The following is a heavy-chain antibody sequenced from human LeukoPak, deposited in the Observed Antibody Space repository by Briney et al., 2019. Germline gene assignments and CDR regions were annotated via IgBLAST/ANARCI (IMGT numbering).Heavy chain of an antibody. CDR1: GGTFSSYT. CDR2: IIPILGIA. CDR3: ARVYCSSTSCYREIDY. Sequence: SVKVSCKAFGGTFSSYTISWVRQAPGQGLEWMGRIIPILGIANYAQKFQGRVTITADKSTSTAYMELSSLRSEDTAVYYCARVYCSSTSCYREIDYWGQGTLVTVSS. D-gene: IGHD2-2*02. V-gene: IGHV1-69*02. J-gene: IGHJ4*02.